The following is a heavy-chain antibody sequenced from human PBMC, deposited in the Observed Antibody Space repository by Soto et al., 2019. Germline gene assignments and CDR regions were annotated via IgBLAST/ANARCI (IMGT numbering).Heavy chain of an antibody. V-gene: IGHV1-69*01. D-gene: IGHD6-6*01. J-gene: IGHJ4*02. CDR3: ARLWDSSHGFNFDY. CDR2: IIPITGTV. Sequence: QVQLAQSGAEVKKPGSSVKVSCKASGVTFSSYPISWVRQAPGQGLEWMGGIIPITGTVQYAQKFQGRLTVTADESTTTGYMELISLGSEDTAVYYCARLWDSSHGFNFDYWGQGTLVTVSS. CDR1: GVTFSSYP.